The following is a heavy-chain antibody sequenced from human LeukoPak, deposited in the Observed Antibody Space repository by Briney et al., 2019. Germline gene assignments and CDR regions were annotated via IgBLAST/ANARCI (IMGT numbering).Heavy chain of an antibody. D-gene: IGHD2-2*01. Sequence: PSETLSLTCSVSGGSISSGSFYWAWLRPPPGKGLEWVGYTFYRGTTYYNPSLKRRLTLSLDTSQNHLTLKLTSVTAADTAVYYCARGTGVVVVPGAIEEEFFDYWGQGRLVSVSS. J-gene: IGHJ4*02. CDR1: GGSISSGSFY. CDR3: ARGTGVVVVPGAIEEEFFDY. V-gene: IGHV4-31*03. CDR2: TFYRGTT.